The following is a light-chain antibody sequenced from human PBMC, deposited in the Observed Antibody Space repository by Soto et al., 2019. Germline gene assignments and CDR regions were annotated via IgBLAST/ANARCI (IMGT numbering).Light chain of an antibody. CDR1: SGDVGKYNL. Sequence: QSALTQPASVSGSPGQSITISCTGTSGDVGKYNLVSWYQQHPGKAPKLMIYEVSNRPSGVSNRFSGSKSGNTASLTISGLQAEDEADYYCSSYTSSSSYVFGTGTKLTVL. CDR3: SSYTSSSSYV. J-gene: IGLJ1*01. CDR2: EVS. V-gene: IGLV2-14*02.